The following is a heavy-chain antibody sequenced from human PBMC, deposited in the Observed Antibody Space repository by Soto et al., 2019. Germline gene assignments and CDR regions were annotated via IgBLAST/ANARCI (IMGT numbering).Heavy chain of an antibody. V-gene: IGHV2-5*01. J-gene: IGHJ6*02. Sequence: QITLKESGPMLVRPTQTLTLTCTFSGFSLSTSGVGVAWIRQPPGQALEWLALIYWNDDKRYSPSRKSRLTITKDTSKIQVVLTMTNMDPVDTGTYYCAHRHDSSGWDYGMDVWGQGTTVTVSS. D-gene: IGHD6-19*01. CDR3: AHRHDSSGWDYGMDV. CDR2: IYWNDDK. CDR1: GFSLSTSGVG.